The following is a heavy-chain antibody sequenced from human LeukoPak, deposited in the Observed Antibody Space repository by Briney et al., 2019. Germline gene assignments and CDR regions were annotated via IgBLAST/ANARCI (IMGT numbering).Heavy chain of an antibody. Sequence: GGSLRLSCAASGFTFSSYAMHWVRQAPGKGLEWVAVISYDGSNEYYADSVKGRFTISRDNSKNTLYLQMNSLRAEDTAVYYCASRYSISWYVLDYWGQGTLVTVSS. CDR2: ISYDGSNE. J-gene: IGHJ4*02. V-gene: IGHV3-30-3*01. D-gene: IGHD6-13*01. CDR1: GFTFSSYA. CDR3: ASRYSISWYVLDY.